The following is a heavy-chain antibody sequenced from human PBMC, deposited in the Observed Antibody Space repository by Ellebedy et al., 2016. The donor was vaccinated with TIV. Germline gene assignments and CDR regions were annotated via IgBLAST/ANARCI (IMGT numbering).Heavy chain of an antibody. CDR1: GFTFSSYS. V-gene: IGHV3-21*01. CDR3: ARDLDDSSGYYYPMIDY. Sequence: GESLKISCAASGFTFSSYSMNWVRQAPGKGLEWVASISSSGSYIYYADSVKGRFTISRDNAKNLLYLQMNSLRAEDTAVYYCARDLDDSSGYYYPMIDYWGQGTLVTVSS. D-gene: IGHD3-22*01. CDR2: ISSSGSYI. J-gene: IGHJ4*02.